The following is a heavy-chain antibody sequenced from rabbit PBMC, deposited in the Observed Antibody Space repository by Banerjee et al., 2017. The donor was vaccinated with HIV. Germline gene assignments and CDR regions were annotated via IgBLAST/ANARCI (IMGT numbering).Heavy chain of an antibody. V-gene: IGHV1S40*01. Sequence: QSLEESGGGLVKPGASLTLTCKASGFSFSSDYHMCWVRQAPGKGLEWIACIYGGSSGSTQYASWAKGRFTISKTSSTTVTLQMTSLTAADTATYFCARVGYAGYGYDLWGPGTLVTVS. CDR2: IYGGSSGST. D-gene: IGHD6-1*01. CDR3: ARVGYAGYGYDL. J-gene: IGHJ4*01. CDR1: GFSFSSDYH.